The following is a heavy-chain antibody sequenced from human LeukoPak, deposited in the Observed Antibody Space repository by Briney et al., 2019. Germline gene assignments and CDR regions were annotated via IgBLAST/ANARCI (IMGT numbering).Heavy chain of an antibody. D-gene: IGHD1-20*01. V-gene: IGHV3-23*01. J-gene: IGHJ6*02. CDR1: GFTFSTYA. Sequence: GGSLRPSCAASGFTFSTYAMTWVRQAPGRGLEWVSGISASGGSTFYADSVKGRFAISRDNSTNTLYLQMNSLRAEDTAVYYCAKDITGTSYFYGLDVWGQGTTVTVSS. CDR2: ISASGGST. CDR3: AKDITGTSYFYGLDV.